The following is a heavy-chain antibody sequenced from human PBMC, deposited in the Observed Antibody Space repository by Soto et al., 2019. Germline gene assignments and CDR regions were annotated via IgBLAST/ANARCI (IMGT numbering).Heavy chain of an antibody. D-gene: IGHD6-13*01. CDR2: ISGGGGST. V-gene: IGHV3-23*01. CDR1: GFTFSSYA. Sequence: HPGGSLRLSCAASGFTFSSYAMTWVRQAPGKGLEWVSTISGGGGSTYYADSVKGRVTISRDNSKSTLILQMNSLRAEDTAVYYCAHAAAGPEFDYWGQGTLVPVSS. CDR3: AHAAAGPEFDY. J-gene: IGHJ4*02.